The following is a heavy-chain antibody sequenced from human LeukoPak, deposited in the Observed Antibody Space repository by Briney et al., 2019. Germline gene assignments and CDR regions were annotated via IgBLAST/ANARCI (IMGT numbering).Heavy chain of an antibody. CDR1: GYTFTGYY. CDR3: ARSRVGATSVDY. J-gene: IGHJ4*02. Sequence: ASVKVSCKASGYTFTGYYMHWVRQAPGRGLEWMGWINPNSGGTNYAQKFQGRVTMTRDTSISTAYMELSRLRSDDTAVYYCARSRVGATSVDYWGQGTLVTVSS. V-gene: IGHV1-2*02. D-gene: IGHD1-26*01. CDR2: INPNSGGT.